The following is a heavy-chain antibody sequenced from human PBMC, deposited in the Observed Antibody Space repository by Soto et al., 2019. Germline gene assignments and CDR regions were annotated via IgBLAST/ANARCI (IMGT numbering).Heavy chain of an antibody. D-gene: IGHD3-22*01. CDR1: GFTFTSSA. Sequence: ASVKVSCKASGFTFTSSAVQWVRQARGQRLEWIGWIVVGSGNTNYAQKFQERVTITRDMSTSTAYMELSSLRSEDTAVYYCAADWDYYDSSGYYRFDYWAQGTLVTVSS. CDR3: AADWDYYDSSGYYRFDY. CDR2: IVVGSGNT. J-gene: IGHJ4*02. V-gene: IGHV1-58*01.